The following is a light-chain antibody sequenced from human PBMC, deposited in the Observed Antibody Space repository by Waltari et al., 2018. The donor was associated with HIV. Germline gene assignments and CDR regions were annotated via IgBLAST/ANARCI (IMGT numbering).Light chain of an antibody. CDR2: EDT. Sequence: QSALTQPASVSGSPGQSITISCTGTSSDLGTYNLVSWYQHHPGKAPKLILYEDTKRPSGVSTRFSGSKSGHTASLTISGLQAEDEADYFCCSYAGTITWVFGGGTKLTVL. J-gene: IGLJ3*02. CDR3: CSYAGTITWV. CDR1: SSDLGTYNL. V-gene: IGLV2-23*01.